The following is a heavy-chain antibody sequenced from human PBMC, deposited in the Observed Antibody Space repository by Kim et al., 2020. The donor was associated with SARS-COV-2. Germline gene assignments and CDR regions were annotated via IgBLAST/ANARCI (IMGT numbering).Heavy chain of an antibody. CDR2: IWYDGSNK. CDR1: GFTFSSYG. J-gene: IGHJ6*02. D-gene: IGHD2-2*01. Sequence: GGSLRLSCAASGFTFSSYGTHWVRQAPGKGLEWVAVIWYDGSNKYYADSVKGRFTISRDNSKNTLYLQMNSLRAEDTAVYYCAKPSWGGYCSSTSCPMADVWGQGTTVTVSS. CDR3: AKPSWGGYCSSTSCPMADV. V-gene: IGHV3-33*06.